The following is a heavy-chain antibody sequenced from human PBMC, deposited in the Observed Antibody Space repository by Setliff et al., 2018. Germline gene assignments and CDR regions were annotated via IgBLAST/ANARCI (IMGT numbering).Heavy chain of an antibody. Sequence: PSETLSLTCTVSGGSVRGYYWSWIRQPPGKGLEWIGYMYYSGDTNYNPSLKSRVTISVDTSKNQFSLELRSVTAADTAVYYCARLPPPHTPMALTFDYWGQRILVTVSS. J-gene: IGHJ4*02. V-gene: IGHV4-59*08. CDR3: ARLPPPHTPMALTFDY. CDR1: GGSVRGYY. CDR2: MYYSGDT. D-gene: IGHD5-18*01.